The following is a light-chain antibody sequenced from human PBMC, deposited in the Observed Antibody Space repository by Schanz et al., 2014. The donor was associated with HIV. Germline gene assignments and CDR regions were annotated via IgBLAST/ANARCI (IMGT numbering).Light chain of an antibody. CDR3: QQYNNWLPLT. CDR1: QSVLRE. Sequence: ERVLTQSPGTLSGYPGERETLSCRESQSVLREEGERMQQKPGQAPRLIIYAASTRATGIPVRFSGTGSGTDFTLTISSLQSEDFAVYYCQQYNNWLPLTFGGVTKVEIK. CDR2: AAS. V-gene: IGKV3D-15*01. J-gene: IGKJ4*01.